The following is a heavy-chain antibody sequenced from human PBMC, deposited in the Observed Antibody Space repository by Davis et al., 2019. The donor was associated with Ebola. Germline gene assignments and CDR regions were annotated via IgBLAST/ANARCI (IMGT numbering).Heavy chain of an antibody. CDR3: ARGVAYTWFDP. V-gene: IGHV4-34*01. CDR1: GGSFSGYY. CDR2: INHSGST. J-gene: IGHJ5*02. Sequence: SETLSLTCAVSGGSFSGYYWSWIRQPPGKGLEWIGEINHSGSTNYNPSLKSRVTISVDTSKNQFSLKLSSVTAADTAVYYCARGVAYTWFDPWGQGTLVTVSS.